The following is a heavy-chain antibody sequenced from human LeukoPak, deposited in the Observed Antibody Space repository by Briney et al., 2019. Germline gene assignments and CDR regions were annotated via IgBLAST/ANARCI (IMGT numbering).Heavy chain of an antibody. J-gene: IGHJ4*02. V-gene: IGHV3-30-3*01. Sequence: GGSLRLSCAASGFTFSSYAMHWVRQAPGKGLEWVAVISYDGSNKYYADSVKGRSTISRDNSKNTLYLQMNSLRAEDTAVYYCAAPEDCSGGSCYTGGFDYWGQGTLVTVSS. CDR1: GFTFSSYA. CDR2: ISYDGSNK. D-gene: IGHD2-15*01. CDR3: AAPEDCSGGSCYTGGFDY.